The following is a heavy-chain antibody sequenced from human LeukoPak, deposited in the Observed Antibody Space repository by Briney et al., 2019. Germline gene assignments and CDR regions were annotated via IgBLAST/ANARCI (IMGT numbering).Heavy chain of an antibody. D-gene: IGHD6-19*01. CDR3: TTDDGIAVAGTEAFDY. CDR1: GFTFWSAW. V-gene: IGHV3-15*01. J-gene: IGHJ4*02. Sequence: GGSLRLSCAASGFTFWSAWMSWVRQAPGKGLEWVGRIKSKTDGGTTDYAAPVKGRFTISRDDSKNTLYLQMNSLKTEDTAVYYCTTDDGIAVAGTEAFDYWGQGTLVTVSS. CDR2: IKSKTDGGTT.